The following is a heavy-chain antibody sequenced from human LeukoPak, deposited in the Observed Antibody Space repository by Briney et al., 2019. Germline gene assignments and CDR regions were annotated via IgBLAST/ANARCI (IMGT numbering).Heavy chain of an antibody. CDR3: AKDRLITLVRGVPFDY. D-gene: IGHD3-10*01. CDR2: ISDSGGNT. V-gene: IGHV3-23*01. CDR1: GFSFSSYA. J-gene: IGHJ4*02. Sequence: GGSLRLSCAASGFSFSSYAMGWVRQAPGKGLEWVSAISDSGGNTYYADSAKGRFTISRDNSKNTLYLQMNSLRAEDTATYYCAKDRLITLVRGVPFDYWGQGTLVTVSS.